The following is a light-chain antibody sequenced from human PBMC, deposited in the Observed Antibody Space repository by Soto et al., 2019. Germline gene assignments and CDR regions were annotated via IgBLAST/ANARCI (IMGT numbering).Light chain of an antibody. CDR2: EVS. CDR1: SSDVGGYKF. V-gene: IGLV2-14*01. CDR3: SSYTSSTLGV. Sequence: QSALSQPPSVSGSPGQSITISCTGTSSDVGGYKFVSWYQQHPGKAPKLLLYEVSNRPSGVSNRFSGSKSGNTASLTISGLQAEDEADYYCSSYTSSTLGVFGTGTKLTVL. J-gene: IGLJ1*01.